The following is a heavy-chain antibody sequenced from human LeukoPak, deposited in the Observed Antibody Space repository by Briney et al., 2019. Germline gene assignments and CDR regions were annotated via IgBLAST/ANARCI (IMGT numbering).Heavy chain of an antibody. V-gene: IGHV3-23*01. CDR2: ISGGGGKT. D-gene: IGHD2-21*02. Sequence: GGSLTLSCAASGFTFSSFALNWVRQAPGKGPEWVSAISGGGGKTWYADSVKGRFTISRDDSKNTLYLQMNSLRAEDTAVYYCAKDPIVFNSGDYYLGAFNIWGQGTMVTVSS. CDR3: AKDPIVFNSGDYYLGAFNI. CDR1: GFTFSSFA. J-gene: IGHJ3*02.